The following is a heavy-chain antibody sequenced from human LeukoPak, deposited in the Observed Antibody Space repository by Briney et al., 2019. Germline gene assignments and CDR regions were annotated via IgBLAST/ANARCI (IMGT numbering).Heavy chain of an antibody. V-gene: IGHV1-3*01. J-gene: IGHJ4*02. CDR3: ATHAKRAAFDY. D-gene: IGHD6-13*01. Sequence: ASVKVSCKASGYTFTSYAMHWVRQAPGQRLEWMGWINAGNGNTKYSQKFQGRVTMTEDTSTDTAYMELSSLRSEDTAVYYCATHAKRAAFDYWGQGTLVTVSS. CDR2: INAGNGNT. CDR1: GYTFTSYA.